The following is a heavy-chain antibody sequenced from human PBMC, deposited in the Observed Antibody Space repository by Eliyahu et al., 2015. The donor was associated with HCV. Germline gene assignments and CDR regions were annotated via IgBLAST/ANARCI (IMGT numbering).Heavy chain of an antibody. CDR1: GGTFSSYA. J-gene: IGHJ4*02. D-gene: IGHD6-19*01. CDR2: IIPIFGTA. CDR3: ARDRDSSGWYYFDY. Sequence: EVKKPGSSVKVSCKASGGTFSSYAISWVRQAPGQGLEWMGGIIPIFGTANYAQKFQGRVTITADESTSTAYMGLSSLRSEDTAVYYCARDRDSSGWYYFDYWGQGTLVTVSS. V-gene: IGHV1-69*01.